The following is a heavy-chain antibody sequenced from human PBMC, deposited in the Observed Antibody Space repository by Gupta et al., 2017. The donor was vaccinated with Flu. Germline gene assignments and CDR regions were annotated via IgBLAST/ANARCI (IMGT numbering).Heavy chain of an antibody. J-gene: IGHJ4*02. CDR2: IINTGDKT. D-gene: IGHD2-8*01. V-gene: IGHV3-23*01. Sequence: GFTFRNYPMNWVRQAPGKGLQWVSSIINTGDKTFYADSVKGRFTISRDNFKNTLYLQMNSLRAEDTAMYYCAKYNGAAEPEKYFDQWGQGTRVTVSS. CDR1: GFTFRNYP. CDR3: AKYNGAAEPEKYFDQ.